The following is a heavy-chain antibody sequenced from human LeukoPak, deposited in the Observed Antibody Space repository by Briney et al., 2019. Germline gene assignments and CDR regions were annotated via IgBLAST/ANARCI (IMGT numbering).Heavy chain of an antibody. CDR2: IKSKTDGGTT. D-gene: IGHD5-12*01. J-gene: IGHJ4*02. CDR3: TTGPDIVATINGPPSDY. CDR1: GFTFSNAW. Sequence: GGSLRLSCAASGFTFSNAWMSWVRQAPGKGLEWVGRIKSKTDGGTTDYAAPVKGRFTISRDDSKNTLYLQMNSLKTEDTAVYYCTTGPDIVATINGPPSDYWGQGTLVTVSS. V-gene: IGHV3-15*01.